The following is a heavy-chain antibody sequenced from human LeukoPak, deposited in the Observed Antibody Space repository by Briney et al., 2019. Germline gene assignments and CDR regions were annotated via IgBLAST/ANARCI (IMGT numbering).Heavy chain of an antibody. CDR3: ARGLHGDFWTFDY. Sequence: AGGSLRLSCAASGFTFSSYSMNWVRQAPGKGLEWVSSISSSSSYIYYADSVKGRFTISRDNAKNSLYLQMNSLRAEDTAVYYCARGLHGDFWTFDYWGQGTLVTVSS. D-gene: IGHD3-3*01. CDR2: ISSSSSYI. CDR1: GFTFSSYS. V-gene: IGHV3-21*01. J-gene: IGHJ4*02.